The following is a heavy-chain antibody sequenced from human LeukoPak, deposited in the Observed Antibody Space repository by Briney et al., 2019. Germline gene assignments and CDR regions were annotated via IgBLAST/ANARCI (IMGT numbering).Heavy chain of an antibody. CDR3: ASRSSIWSGYQDTLYYFDY. Sequence: KPSETLSLTCTVSGGSISSYYWSWLRQPPGKRLEWIGHIYYSGSTNYNPSLKSRVTISVDTCKDQFSLRLSSVTAADTAVYYCASRSSIWSGYQDTLYYFDYWGQGTLVTVSS. J-gene: IGHJ4*02. CDR1: GGSISSYY. V-gene: IGHV4-59*01. D-gene: IGHD3-3*01. CDR2: IYYSGST.